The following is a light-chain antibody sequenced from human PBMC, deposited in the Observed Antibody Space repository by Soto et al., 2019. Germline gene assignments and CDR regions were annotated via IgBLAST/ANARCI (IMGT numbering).Light chain of an antibody. CDR3: QQYNSYSVT. Sequence: DIHITHSPSXXSAXXXXXXXITXRASQSISVWLAWYQQKPGKAPNLLIHKASRLQSGVPSRFSGSGSGTEFTLTISGLQPDDFATYYCQQYNSYSVTFGQGTKVDIK. CDR2: KAS. CDR1: QSISVW. J-gene: IGKJ1*01. V-gene: IGKV1-5*03.